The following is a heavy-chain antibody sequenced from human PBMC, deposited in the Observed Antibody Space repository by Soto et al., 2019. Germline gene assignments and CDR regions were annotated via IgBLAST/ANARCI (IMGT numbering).Heavy chain of an antibody. CDR1: GFTFNDFG. V-gene: IGHV3-23*01. CDR2: ISDTGLRT. D-gene: IGHD3-16*01. CDR3: VKAPARHYYGPEH. J-gene: IGHJ4*02. Sequence: EVQLLESGGGLVQPEGSLTLSCAASGFTFNDFGMSWVRQGPGKGLEWVSSISDTGLRTFYEDSVKGRFATSRVNSQTPSHPPVPSLRVGHPATDNCVKAPARHYYGPEHWGQGALVTVSS.